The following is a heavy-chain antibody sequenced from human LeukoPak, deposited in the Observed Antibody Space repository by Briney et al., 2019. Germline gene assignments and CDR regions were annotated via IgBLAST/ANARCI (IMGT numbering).Heavy chain of an antibody. CDR1: GGSISSYY. Sequence: SETLSLTCTVSGGSISSYYWSWIRQPPGKGLEWIGYTYTSGSTNYNPSLKSRVTISVDTSKNQFSLKLSSVTAADTAVYYCARSGDYYDFWSGYYEGSNWFDPWGQGTLVTVSS. CDR3: ARSGDYYDFWSGYYEGSNWFDP. CDR2: TYTSGST. V-gene: IGHV4-4*09. J-gene: IGHJ5*02. D-gene: IGHD3-3*01.